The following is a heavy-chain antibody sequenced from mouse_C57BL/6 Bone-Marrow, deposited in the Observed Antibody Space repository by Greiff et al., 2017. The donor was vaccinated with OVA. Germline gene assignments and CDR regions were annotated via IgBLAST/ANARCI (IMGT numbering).Heavy chain of an antibody. CDR3: ARRWKLRPGLDY. J-gene: IGHJ3*01. CDR2: IYPSGSAT. Sequence: VKLQQPGAGLVRPGSSLKLSCKASGYSFTSYWMDWVRQRPGQGLEWIGNIYPSGSATHYNQKFKDKGTLNEDKTTRAAYMQISSLASEDSAYYYCARRWKLRPGLDYWGQGTLVTVSA. CDR1: GYSFTSYW. D-gene: IGHD3-2*02. V-gene: IGHV1-61*01.